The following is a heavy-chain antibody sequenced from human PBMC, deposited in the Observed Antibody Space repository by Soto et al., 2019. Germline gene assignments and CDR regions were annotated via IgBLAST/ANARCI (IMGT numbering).Heavy chain of an antibody. CDR2: IWYDGSNK. D-gene: IGHD6-19*01. CDR3: ARYSSGWYSVGNFDY. CDR1: GFTFSSYG. Sequence: QVQLVESGGGVVQPGRSLRLSCAASGFTFSSYGMHWVRQALGKGLEWVAVIWYDGSNKYYADSVKGRFTISRDNSKNTLYLQMNSLRAEDTAVYYCARYSSGWYSVGNFDYWGQGTLVTVSS. V-gene: IGHV3-33*01. J-gene: IGHJ4*02.